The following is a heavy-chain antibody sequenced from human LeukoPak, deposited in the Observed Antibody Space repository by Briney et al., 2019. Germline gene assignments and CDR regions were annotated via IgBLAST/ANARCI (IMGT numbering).Heavy chain of an antibody. CDR1: GYTFTSYA. Sequence: VASVKVSCKASGYTFTSYAMNWVRQAPGQGLEWMGWINTNTGNPTYAQGFTGRFVFSLDTSVSTAYLQISSLKAEDTAVYYCARGGSSSWYRFWFDPWGQGTLATVSP. V-gene: IGHV7-4-1*02. CDR3: ARGGSSSWYRFWFDP. J-gene: IGHJ5*02. CDR2: INTNTGNP. D-gene: IGHD6-13*01.